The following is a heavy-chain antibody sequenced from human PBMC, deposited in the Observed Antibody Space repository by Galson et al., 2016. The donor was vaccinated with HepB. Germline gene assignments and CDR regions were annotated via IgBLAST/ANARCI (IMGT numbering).Heavy chain of an antibody. CDR1: GYTFTSYY. J-gene: IGHJ3*02. V-gene: IGHV1-46*01. CDR2: INPSGGST. Sequence: SVKVSCKASGYTFTSYYMHWVRQAPGQGLEWTGIINPSGGSTSYAQKFQGRVTMTRDTSTSTVYMELSSLRSEDTAVYYCAREAAQAAFDIWGQGTMVTVSS. D-gene: IGHD6-25*01. CDR3: AREAAQAAFDI.